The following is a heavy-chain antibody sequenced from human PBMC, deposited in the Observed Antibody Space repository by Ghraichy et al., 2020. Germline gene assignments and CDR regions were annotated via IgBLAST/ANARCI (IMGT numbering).Heavy chain of an antibody. V-gene: IGHV3-53*04. CDR3: AREGFGDPPA. CDR2: IYSGGST. J-gene: IGHJ5*02. Sequence: SCAASGFAVSSNYMSWVRQAPGKGLEWVSVIYSGGSTYYADSVKGRFTISRHNSKNTLYLQMNSLRAEDTAVYYCAREGFGDPPAWGQGTLVTVSS. D-gene: IGHD3-3*01. CDR1: GFAVSSNY.